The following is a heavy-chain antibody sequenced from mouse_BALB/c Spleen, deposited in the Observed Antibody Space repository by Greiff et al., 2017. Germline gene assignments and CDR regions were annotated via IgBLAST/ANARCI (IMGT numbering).Heavy chain of an antibody. CDR1: GFTFSSYA. CDR3: ERGKEYGNYAFAY. V-gene: IGHV5-6-5*01. Sequence: EVMLVESGGGLVKPGGSLKLSCAASGFTFSSYAMSWVRQTPEKRLEWVASISSGGSTYYPDSVKGRFTISRDNARNILYLQMSSLRSEDTAMYYCERGKEYGNYAFAYWGQGTLVTVSA. D-gene: IGHD2-10*02. CDR2: ISSGGST. J-gene: IGHJ3*01.